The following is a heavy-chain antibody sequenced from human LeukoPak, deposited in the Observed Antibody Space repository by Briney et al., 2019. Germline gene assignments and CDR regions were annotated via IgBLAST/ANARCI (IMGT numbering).Heavy chain of an antibody. D-gene: IGHD6-19*01. CDR3: AREGKGSSGWALDY. CDR1: GGTFSSYT. J-gene: IGHJ4*02. Sequence: SVKVSCKASGGTFSSYTISWVRQAPGQGLEWMGRIIPIFGTANYAQKFQGRVTITTDESTSTAYMELSSLRSEDTAVYYCAREGKGSSGWALDYWGQGTLVTVSS. CDR2: IIPIFGTA. V-gene: IGHV1-69*05.